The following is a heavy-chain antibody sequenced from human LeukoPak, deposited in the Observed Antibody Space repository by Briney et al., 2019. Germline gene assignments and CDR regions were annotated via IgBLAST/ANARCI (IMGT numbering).Heavy chain of an antibody. Sequence: PSETLSLTCNVSGGSISSYYWSWIRQPPGKGLEWLGHINYSGSTKYNPSLKSRVTKSIDTSKNQFSLKLTSVTAADTAVYYCARQTSIAARGHFDYWGQGTLVTVSS. V-gene: IGHV4-59*12. J-gene: IGHJ4*02. D-gene: IGHD6-6*01. CDR2: INYSGST. CDR3: ARQTSIAARGHFDY. CDR1: GGSISSYY.